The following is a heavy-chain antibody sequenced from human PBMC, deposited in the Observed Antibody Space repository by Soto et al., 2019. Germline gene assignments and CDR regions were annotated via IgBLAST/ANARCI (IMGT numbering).Heavy chain of an antibody. CDR1: GGSISSYY. D-gene: IGHD3-3*01. CDR2: IYYSGST. CDR3: ARDSYDFWSGFSSATRGMDV. Sequence: NLSETLSLTCTVSGGSISSYYWSWIRQPPGKGLEWIGYIYYSGSTNYNPSLKSRVTISVDTSKNQFSLKLSSVTAADTAVYYCARDSYDFWSGFSSATRGMDVWGQGTTVTVSS. J-gene: IGHJ6*02. V-gene: IGHV4-59*01.